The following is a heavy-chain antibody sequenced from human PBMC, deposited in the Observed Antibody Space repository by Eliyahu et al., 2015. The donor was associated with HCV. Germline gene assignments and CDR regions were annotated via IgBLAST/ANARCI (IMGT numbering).Heavy chain of an antibody. Sequence: EVQLLESGGGLVQPGGSLRLSCAASGFTFSSYAMSWVRQAPGKGLEXVXAISGSGGSTYYADSVKGRFTISRDNSKNTLYLQMNSLRAEDTAVYYCAKSDVCSGGSCYLDNFQHWGQGTLVTVSS. V-gene: IGHV3-23*01. CDR2: ISGSGGST. CDR1: GFTFSSYA. CDR3: AKSDVCSGGSCYLDNFQH. D-gene: IGHD2-15*01. J-gene: IGHJ1*01.